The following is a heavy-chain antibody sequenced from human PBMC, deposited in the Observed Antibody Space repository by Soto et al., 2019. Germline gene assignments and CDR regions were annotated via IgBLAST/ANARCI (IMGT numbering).Heavy chain of an antibody. D-gene: IGHD5-18*01. J-gene: IGHJ5*02. CDR1: GGSVSSGDYY. Sequence: SETLSLTCTVSGGSVSSGDYYWSWIPQPPGKALEWIGYIYYSGSTNYNPSLKSRVSISLDTSKNQFSLRLTSVTAADTAVYYCARIPVDTYMINWFDPWGQGTLVTVSS. CDR2: IYYSGST. V-gene: IGHV4-61*08. CDR3: ARIPVDTYMINWFDP.